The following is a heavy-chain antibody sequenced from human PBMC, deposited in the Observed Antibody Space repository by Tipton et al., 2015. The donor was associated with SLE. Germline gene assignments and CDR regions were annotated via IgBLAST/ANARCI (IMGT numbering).Heavy chain of an antibody. CDR3: ASGDGSSWYGNY. Sequence: TLSLTCTVSGGSISSYYWSWIRRPPGKGLEWIGYIYYSGSTNYNPSLKSRVTISVDTSKNQFSLKLSSVTAADTAVYYCASGDGSSWYGNYWGQGTLVTVSA. J-gene: IGHJ4*02. D-gene: IGHD6-13*01. CDR1: GGSISSYY. V-gene: IGHV4-59*08. CDR2: IYYSGST.